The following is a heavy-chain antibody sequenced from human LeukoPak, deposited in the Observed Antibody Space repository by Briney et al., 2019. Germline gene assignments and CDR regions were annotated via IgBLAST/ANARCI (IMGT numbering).Heavy chain of an antibody. CDR1: GGSCSGYY. Sequence: SETLSLTCAVYGGSCSGYYWSWIRQPPGKGLEWIGEINHSGSTNYNPSLKSRVTISVDTSKNQFSLKLSSVTAADTAVYYCARQATRLSYYYYGSGSTFDPWGQGTLVTVSS. J-gene: IGHJ5*02. V-gene: IGHV4-34*01. D-gene: IGHD3-10*01. CDR3: ARQATRLSYYYYGSGSTFDP. CDR2: INHSGST.